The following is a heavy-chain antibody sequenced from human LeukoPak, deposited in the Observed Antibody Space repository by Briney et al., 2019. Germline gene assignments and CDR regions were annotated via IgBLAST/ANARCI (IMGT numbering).Heavy chain of an antibody. CDR1: GGTFSSYA. J-gene: IGHJ4*02. Sequence: SVKVSCNASGGTFSSYAISWVPQAPGQGLEWMGGIIPIFGTANYAQKFQGRVTITADKSTSTAYMELSSLRSEDTAVYYCASPAHYGSGRWDYWGQGTLVTVSS. CDR3: ASPAHYGSGRWDY. V-gene: IGHV1-69*06. D-gene: IGHD3-10*01. CDR2: IIPIFGTA.